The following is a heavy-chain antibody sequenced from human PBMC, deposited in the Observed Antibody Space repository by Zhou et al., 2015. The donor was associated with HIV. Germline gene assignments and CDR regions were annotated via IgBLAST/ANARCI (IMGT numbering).Heavy chain of an antibody. CDR1: GGTFSSYA. Sequence: QVQLVQSGAEVKKPGSSVKVSCKASGGTFSSYAISWVRQAPGQGLEWMGGIIPFFGTANYAQKFQGRVTITADESTSTAYMELSSLRSEDTAMYYCAREYCGGDCSYYYYYGMDVWGQGTSVTVS. V-gene: IGHV1-69*01. CDR3: AREYCGGDCSYYYYYGMDV. D-gene: IGHD2-21*02. J-gene: IGHJ6*02. CDR2: IIPFFGTA.